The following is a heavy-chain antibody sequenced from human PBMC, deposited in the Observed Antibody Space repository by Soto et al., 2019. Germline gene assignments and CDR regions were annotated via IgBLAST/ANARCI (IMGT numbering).Heavy chain of an antibody. CDR2: IDFSGRT. Sequence: WTWIRQPPGKGLEYIGYIDFSGRTNFNPSLESRVSMSVDMSRIQFSLKVTAVTAADTAVYYCVRGYGDSYYSYGLDVWGQGTTVTVSS. D-gene: IGHD4-17*01. CDR3: VRGYGDSYYSYGLDV. J-gene: IGHJ6*02. V-gene: IGHV4-59*01.